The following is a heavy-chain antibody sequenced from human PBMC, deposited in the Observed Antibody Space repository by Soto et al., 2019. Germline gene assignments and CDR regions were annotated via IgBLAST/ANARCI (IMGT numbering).Heavy chain of an antibody. D-gene: IGHD3-3*01. CDR3: ARDPVSYDFWSGYPETHDY. CDR1: GYTVTSYG. Sequence: ASVKVSCKASGYTVTSYGISWVGQAPGQGLEWMGWISAYNGNTNYAQKFQGRVTMTTDTSTNTAYMELRSLRSDDTAVYYCARDPVSYDFWSGYPETHDYWGQGTLVTVSS. J-gene: IGHJ4*02. V-gene: IGHV1-18*01. CDR2: ISAYNGNT.